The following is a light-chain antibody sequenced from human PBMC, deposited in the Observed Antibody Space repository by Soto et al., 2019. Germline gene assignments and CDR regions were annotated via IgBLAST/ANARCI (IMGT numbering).Light chain of an antibody. Sequence: QSVLTQPPSVSGAPGQRVTISCTGSSSNFGAGYEVHWYKQLPGAAPTLVIFNNLNRPSGVPERFSGSKSGTSASLVISGLQAEDEADYYCFSYRSTGILLFGGGTKLTVL. J-gene: IGLJ2*01. CDR3: FSYRSTGILL. CDR1: SSNFGAGYE. CDR2: NNL. V-gene: IGLV1-40*01.